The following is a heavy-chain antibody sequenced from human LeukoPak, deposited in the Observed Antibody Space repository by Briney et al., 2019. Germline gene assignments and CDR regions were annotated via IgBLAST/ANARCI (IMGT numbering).Heavy chain of an antibody. CDR2: IQYDGSKK. D-gene: IGHD6-19*01. J-gene: IGHJ4*02. CDR1: GFTFSSYG. V-gene: IGHV3-30*02. Sequence: GGSLRLSCVASGFTFSSYGMHWVRQAPGKGLEWVVFIQYDGSKKRYGDSVKGRFTIPRDNSKNTLYLQMTSLRPENTAVYYCAKDVVGQQWLENYWGQGTLVTVSS. CDR3: AKDVVGQQWLENY.